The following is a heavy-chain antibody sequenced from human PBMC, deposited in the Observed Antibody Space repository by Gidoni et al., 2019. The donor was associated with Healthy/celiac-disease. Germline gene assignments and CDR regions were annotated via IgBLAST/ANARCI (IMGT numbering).Heavy chain of an antibody. Sequence: QVQLQESGPGLVKPSETLSLTCTVSGGSISSYYWSWIRQPPGKGLEWIGYIYYSGSTNYNPSLKSRVTISVDTSKNQFSLKLSSVTAADTAVYYCARGAYYYDSSGEDPPIHFDYWGQGTLVTVSS. CDR1: GGSISSYY. D-gene: IGHD3-22*01. CDR3: ARGAYYYDSSGEDPPIHFDY. CDR2: IYYSGST. J-gene: IGHJ4*02. V-gene: IGHV4-59*01.